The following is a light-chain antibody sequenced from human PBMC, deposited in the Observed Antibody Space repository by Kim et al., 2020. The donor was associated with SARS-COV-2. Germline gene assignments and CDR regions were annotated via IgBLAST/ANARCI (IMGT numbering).Light chain of an antibody. J-gene: IGKJ1*01. CDR3: QQYNRKPET. V-gene: IGKV3-20*01. CDR2: DAS. Sequence: EIVSTQSPGTVSLSPRERPTLTSRTSQSVSGNCLAWYQQKPGQAPRLLIYDASNRTTGIPDRCSGSGSGTDFTLTIRRLEPEDFAMYYCQQYNRKPETFGQGTQVEIK. CDR1: QSVSGNC.